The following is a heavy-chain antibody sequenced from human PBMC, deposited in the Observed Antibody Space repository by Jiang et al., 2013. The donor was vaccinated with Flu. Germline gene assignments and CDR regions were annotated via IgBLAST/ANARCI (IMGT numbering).Heavy chain of an antibody. D-gene: IGHD6-19*01. CDR2: INPTSGAT. J-gene: IGHJ5*02. CDR3: ARVRPVAGLGYNWFDP. CDR1: GYTFVDYY. Sequence: VQLVESGAEVKKPGASVKVSCKASGYTFVDYYMHWVRQAPGQGLEWLGWINPTSGATKSAQKFQGRVTLTRDTSISTAYMELSSLTSDDTAVYYCARVRPVAGLGYNWFDPWGQGTLVTVSS. V-gene: IGHV1-2*02.